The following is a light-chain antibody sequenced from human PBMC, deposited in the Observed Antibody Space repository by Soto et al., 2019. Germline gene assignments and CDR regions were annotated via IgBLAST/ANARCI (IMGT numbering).Light chain of an antibody. J-gene: IGKJ1*01. CDR3: QQYSSHRT. V-gene: IGKV1-9*01. Sequence: IQLTQSPSSLSASVGDRVTITCQASRGISSYLAWYQQKPGKAPKLLVYSASTLQSGVPSRFSGSGSGTEFTLTISGLQADDFATYYCQQYSSHRTFGQGTKVDI. CDR2: SAS. CDR1: RGISSY.